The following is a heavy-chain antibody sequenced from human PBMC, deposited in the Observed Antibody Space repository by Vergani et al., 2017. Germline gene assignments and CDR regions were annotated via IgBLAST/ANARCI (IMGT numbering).Heavy chain of an antibody. D-gene: IGHD2-21*01. CDR3: ARGGKGIIIVVPSTHL. J-gene: IGHJ4*02. V-gene: IGHV3-30-3*01. CDR1: GFTFGNYA. CDR2: ISYDGTEE. Sequence: QVKLEESGGGVVQPGRSLRLSCAASGFTFGNYAMHWVRQAPGKGLEWVGLISYDGTEEKYGDSVNGRFTISRDDSKKMVFLQMNSLRVEDTAMYYCARGGKGIIIVVPSTHLWGQGTQVSVSS.